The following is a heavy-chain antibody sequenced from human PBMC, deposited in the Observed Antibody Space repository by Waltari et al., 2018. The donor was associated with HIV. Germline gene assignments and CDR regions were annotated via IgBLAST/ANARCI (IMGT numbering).Heavy chain of an antibody. J-gene: IGHJ5*02. CDR3: AGRSPARRLNWFDP. D-gene: IGHD2-8*01. CDR1: GFTFSSYW. V-gene: IGHV3-7*01. CDR2: IKQDGSEK. Sequence: EVQLVESGGGLVQPGGSLRLSCAASGFTFSSYWMSWVRQAPGKGLELVANIKQDGSEKYYVDSMKGRFTISRDNAKNSLYLQINSRRAEDTAVYYCAGRSPARRLNWFDPWGQGTLVIVSS.